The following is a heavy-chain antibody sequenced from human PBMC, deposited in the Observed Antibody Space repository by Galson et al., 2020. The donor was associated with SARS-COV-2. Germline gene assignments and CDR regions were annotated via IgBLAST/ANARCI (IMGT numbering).Heavy chain of an antibody. J-gene: IGHJ4*02. CDR2: ISSSSSTI. Sequence: AGSLRLSCAASGFTFSSYSMNWVRQAPGKGLEWVSYISSSSSTIYYADSVKGRFTISRDNAKNSLYLQMNSLRAEDTAVYYCARETYSGSYFVDYWGQGTRVTVSS. D-gene: IGHD1-26*01. CDR3: ARETYSGSYFVDY. V-gene: IGHV3-48*04. CDR1: GFTFSSYS.